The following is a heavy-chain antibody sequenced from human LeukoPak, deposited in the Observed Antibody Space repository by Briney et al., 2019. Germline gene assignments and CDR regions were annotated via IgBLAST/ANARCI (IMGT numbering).Heavy chain of an antibody. J-gene: IGHJ4*02. D-gene: IGHD7-27*01. Sequence: PSETLSLTCTLYGRSMCRSYGSWPRQPPGKGLEWLGYIYYSGSTTYNPSLKSRVTISVDTSKNQFSLKLSSVTAAAPPVFYCARESGDMGSYVDYWGQGTLVTVSS. CDR1: GRSMCRSY. CDR3: ARESGDMGSYVDY. V-gene: IGHV4-59*01. CDR2: IYYSGST.